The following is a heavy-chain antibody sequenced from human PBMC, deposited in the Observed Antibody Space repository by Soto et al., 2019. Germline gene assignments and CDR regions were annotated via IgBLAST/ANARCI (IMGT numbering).Heavy chain of an antibody. Sequence: QVQLQESGPGLVKPSETLSLTCSVSGGSISNHYWSWIRQPPGKGLEWIGYIYYNGNTNYNPSLKSRVNMSVDTSRNQSSLKLTTVTAADTAVYYCTRANWYSEYWGQGTLVTVSS. CDR1: GGSISNHY. CDR3: TRANWYSEY. V-gene: IGHV4-59*11. D-gene: IGHD7-27*01. CDR2: IYYNGNT. J-gene: IGHJ4*02.